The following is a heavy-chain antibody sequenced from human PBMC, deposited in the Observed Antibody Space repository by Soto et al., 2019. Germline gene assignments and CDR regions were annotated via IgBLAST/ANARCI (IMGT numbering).Heavy chain of an antibody. CDR3: ARTGHPIEYYYDSSGRAFDI. Sequence: TLSLTCTVSGGSISSGDYYWSWIRQPPGKGLEWIGYIYYSGSIYYNPSLKSRVTISVDTSKNQFSLKLSSVTAADTAVYYCARTGHPIEYYYDSSGRAFDIWGQGTMVTVSS. CDR1: GGSISSGDYY. D-gene: IGHD3-22*01. V-gene: IGHV4-30-4*01. CDR2: IYYSGSI. J-gene: IGHJ3*02.